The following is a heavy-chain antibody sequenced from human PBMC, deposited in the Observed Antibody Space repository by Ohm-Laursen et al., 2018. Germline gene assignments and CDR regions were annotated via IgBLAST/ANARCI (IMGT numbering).Heavy chain of an antibody. D-gene: IGHD1-26*01. CDR2: ISISAVGK. J-gene: IGHJ5*02. V-gene: IGHV3-23*01. CDR1: GFSFSANA. Sequence: SLRLSCAASGFSFSANAMAWVRKAPGKGVEWVAGISISAVGKHYAESVRGRFTISRDDSKSIMYLNMNSLRPEDTAVYYCARDPSSRFLSGSHFDPWGQGTLVTVSS. CDR3: ARDPSSRFLSGSHFDP.